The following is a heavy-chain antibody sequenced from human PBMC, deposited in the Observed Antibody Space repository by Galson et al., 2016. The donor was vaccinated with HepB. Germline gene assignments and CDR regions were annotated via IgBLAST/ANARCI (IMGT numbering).Heavy chain of an antibody. CDR2: ISYDGSNK. CDR1: GFTFSSYG. D-gene: IGHD6-19*01. CDR3: ARMFGSGWYVGWTGFDP. V-gene: IGHV3-30*03. Sequence: SLRLSCAASGFTFSSYGMHWVRLAPGKGLEWVAFISYDGSNKKYADSVKGRFTISRDNSKKTLYLQMNSLRAEDTAVYYCARMFGSGWYVGWTGFDPWGQGTLVTVSS. J-gene: IGHJ5*02.